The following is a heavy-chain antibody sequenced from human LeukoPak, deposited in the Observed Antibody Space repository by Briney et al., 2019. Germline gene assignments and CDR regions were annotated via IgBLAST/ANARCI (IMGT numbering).Heavy chain of an antibody. CDR2: IHHSGST. Sequence: SETLSLTCSVSGYSITSANYWGWIRQPPGKGLEWIANIHHSGSTDYNPSLKSRVTISVDTSKNQFSLKLRFVTAADTAVYYCAREDYCSSTSCYQGVWGQGTLVTVSS. J-gene: IGHJ4*02. V-gene: IGHV4-38-2*02. CDR3: AREDYCSSTSCYQGV. CDR1: GYSITSANY. D-gene: IGHD2-2*01.